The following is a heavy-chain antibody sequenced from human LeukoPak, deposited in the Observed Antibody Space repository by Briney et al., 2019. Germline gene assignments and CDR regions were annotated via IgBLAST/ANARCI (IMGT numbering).Heavy chain of an antibody. V-gene: IGHV3-7*01. CDR3: ARDPAAWDY. Sequence: GGSLRLSCAASTFTFGNYWMSWVRQAPGKGLEWVANIKEDGSEEYYVDYVKGRFTISRDNTKNSLYLQMNSLRAEDTAVYYCARDPAAWDYWGQGTLVTVSS. D-gene: IGHD6-13*01. J-gene: IGHJ4*02. CDR1: TFTFGNYW. CDR2: IKEDGSEE.